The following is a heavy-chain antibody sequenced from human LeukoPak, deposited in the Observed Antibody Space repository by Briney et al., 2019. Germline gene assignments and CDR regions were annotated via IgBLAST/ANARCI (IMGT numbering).Heavy chain of an antibody. V-gene: IGHV4-38-2*02. Sequence: SETLSLTCTVSGYSISSGYYWGWIRQPPGKGLEWIGSIYHSGSTYYNPSLKSRVTISVDTSKNQFSLKLSSVTAADTAVYYCARVWHCGGDCYSLVAFDIWGQGTMVTVSS. J-gene: IGHJ3*02. CDR2: IYHSGST. CDR1: GYSISSGYY. CDR3: ARVWHCGGDCYSLVAFDI. D-gene: IGHD2-21*02.